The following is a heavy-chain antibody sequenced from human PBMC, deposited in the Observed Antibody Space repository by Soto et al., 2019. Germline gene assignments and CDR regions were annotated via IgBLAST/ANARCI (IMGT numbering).Heavy chain of an antibody. Sequence: SETLSLTCTVSGGSISSSSYYWGWIRQPPGKGLEWIGSIYYSGSTYYNPSLKSRVTISVDTSKNQFSLKLSSVTAADTAVYYCARSSFEYSSELRGYYYYGMDVWGQGTTVTVSS. CDR3: ARSSFEYSSELRGYYYYGMDV. CDR1: GGSISSSSYY. J-gene: IGHJ6*02. D-gene: IGHD6-6*01. CDR2: IYYSGST. V-gene: IGHV4-39*01.